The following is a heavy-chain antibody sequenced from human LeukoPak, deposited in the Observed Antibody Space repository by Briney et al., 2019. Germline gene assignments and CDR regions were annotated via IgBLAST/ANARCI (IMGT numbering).Heavy chain of an antibody. CDR3: ARDGRDGYIDY. Sequence: GGSLRLSCAASGFTFTNYWMSWVRQAPGKGLEWLANINEDGSKKHYVDSVKGRFTISRDNAKNSLYLQMNSLRAEDTAVYYCARDGRDGYIDYWGQGTLVTVSS. J-gene: IGHJ4*02. V-gene: IGHV3-7*01. CDR2: INEDGSKK. CDR1: GFTFTNYW. D-gene: IGHD5-24*01.